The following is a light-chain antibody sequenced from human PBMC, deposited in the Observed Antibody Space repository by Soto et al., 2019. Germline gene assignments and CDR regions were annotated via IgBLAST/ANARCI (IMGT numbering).Light chain of an antibody. J-gene: IGLJ1*01. Sequence: QSVLTQPPSVPATPGQKVTISCSGSSPSIGSNYVSWYQQVPGTAPKLLIYENNKRPSGIPDRFSGSKSGTSATLGITGLQAGDEADHYCGTWDSSLSVGVFGTGTKVTVL. CDR1: SPSIGSNY. V-gene: IGLV1-51*02. CDR2: ENN. CDR3: GTWDSSLSVGV.